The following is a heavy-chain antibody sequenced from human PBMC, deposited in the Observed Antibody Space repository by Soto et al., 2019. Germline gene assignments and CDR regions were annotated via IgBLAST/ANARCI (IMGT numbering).Heavy chain of an antibody. D-gene: IGHD1-1*01. J-gene: IGHJ4*02. V-gene: IGHV4-4*07. Sequence: QVQLQESGPGLVKPSETLSITCSVSGDSISSYYWSWIRQPAGKGLEYIGRIYTSGDTNYNPSLRSRVPMSVNTSKNQCSLKLRYVTAADTAVYFCAREYTETVHGPTPYYFAYWGQGTLVTVSS. CDR3: AREYTETVHGPTPYYFAY. CDR2: IYTSGDT. CDR1: GDSISSYY.